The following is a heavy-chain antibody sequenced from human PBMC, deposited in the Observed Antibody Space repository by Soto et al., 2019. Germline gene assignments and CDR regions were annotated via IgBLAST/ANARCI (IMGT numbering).Heavy chain of an antibody. CDR1: GYTFTSYD. V-gene: IGHV1-8*01. J-gene: IGHJ6*02. D-gene: IGHD3-9*01. Sequence: QVQLVQSGAEVKKPGASVKVSCKASGYTFTSYDINWVRQATGQGLEWMGWMNPNSGNTGYAQKFQGRVTMTRNTSISTAXXEXSXXSSEDRAVYYCARGGYDMLTGYYRPSSAYYYGMDVWGQGTTVTVSS. CDR2: MNPNSGNT. CDR3: ARGGYDMLTGYYRPSSAYYYGMDV.